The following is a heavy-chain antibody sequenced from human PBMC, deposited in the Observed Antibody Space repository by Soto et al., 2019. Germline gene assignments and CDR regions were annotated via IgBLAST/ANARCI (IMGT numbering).Heavy chain of an antibody. V-gene: IGHV4-39*01. J-gene: IGHJ5*01. CDR3: ARHHHLVAAYTNRWFDA. CDR2: IYYSGST. D-gene: IGHD6-25*01. Sequence: QLQLQASGPGLVKPAETLSLSCTVSGGSISTSSYSWGWIRRPPGKGLEWIGSIYYSGSTYYNPSLQSRFTMSVDTSKSRFSLKLSSVTAEDTAVYYCARHHHLVAAYTNRWFDAWGPGALVTVSS. CDR1: GGSISTSSYS.